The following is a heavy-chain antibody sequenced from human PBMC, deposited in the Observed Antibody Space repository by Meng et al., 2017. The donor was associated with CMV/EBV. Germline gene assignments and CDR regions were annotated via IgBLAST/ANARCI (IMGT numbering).Heavy chain of an antibody. CDR3: ARYPPKELELQGFDP. CDR1: GGSFSGYY. V-gene: IGHV4-34*01. D-gene: IGHD1-7*01. CDR2: INHSGST. Sequence: GSLRLSCAVYGGSFSGYYWSWIRQPPGKGLEWIGEINHSGSTNYNPSLKSRVTISVDTSKNQFPLKLSSVTAADTAVYYCARYPPKELELQGFDPWGQGTLVTVSS. J-gene: IGHJ5*02.